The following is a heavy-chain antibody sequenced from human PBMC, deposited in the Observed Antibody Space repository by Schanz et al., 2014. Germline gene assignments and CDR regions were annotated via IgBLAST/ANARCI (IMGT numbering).Heavy chain of an antibody. J-gene: IGHJ4*02. Sequence: EVQLVESGGGLVQPGGSLTLSCAASGFTFSSYLMSWVRQAPGKGLEWVSGIGGSGGSTDYADSVKGRFTISRDNSKNTVHLQMNSLRAEDTAVYYCARPIYDLWSGSFDYWGQGTLVTVAS. D-gene: IGHD3-3*01. CDR2: IGGSGGST. CDR1: GFTFSSYL. CDR3: ARPIYDLWSGSFDY. V-gene: IGHV3-23*04.